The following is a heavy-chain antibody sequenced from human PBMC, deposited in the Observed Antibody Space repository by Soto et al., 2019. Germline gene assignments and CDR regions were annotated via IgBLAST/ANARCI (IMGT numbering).Heavy chain of an antibody. V-gene: IGHV4-34*01. J-gene: IGHJ5*02. CDR2: INHSGST. Sequence: SETLSLTCAVYGGSFSGYYWSWIRQPPGKGLEWIGEINHSGSTNYNPSLKSRVTISVDTSKNQFSLKLSSVTAADTAVYYCARGRLRTTVTTRLDPWGQGTLVTVSS. CDR3: ARGRLRTTVTTRLDP. CDR1: GGSFSGYY. D-gene: IGHD4-17*01.